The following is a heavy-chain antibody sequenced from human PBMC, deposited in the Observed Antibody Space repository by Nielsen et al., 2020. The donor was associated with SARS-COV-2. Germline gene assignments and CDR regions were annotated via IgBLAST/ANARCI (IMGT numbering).Heavy chain of an antibody. CDR1: GFTFSNYG. V-gene: IGHV3-33*08. D-gene: IGHD2-2*01. J-gene: IGHJ6*02. CDR3: ARDEYCSSTSCYFEGEYYYYGMDV. Sequence: GESLKISCAGSGFTFSNYGMHWVRQAPGKGLEWVAVIWYDGSNKYYADSVKGRFTISRDNSKNTLYLQMNSLRAEDTAVYYCARDEYCSSTSCYFEGEYYYYGMDVWGQGTTVTVSS. CDR2: IWYDGSNK.